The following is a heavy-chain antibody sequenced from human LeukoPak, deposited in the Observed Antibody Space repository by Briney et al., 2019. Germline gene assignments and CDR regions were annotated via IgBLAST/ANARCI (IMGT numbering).Heavy chain of an antibody. V-gene: IGHV3-30*04. D-gene: IGHD1-7*01. J-gene: IGHJ4*02. CDR2: ISYDGGNK. CDR3: ARGPYNWNLSYYFDY. CDR1: GFTFSSYA. Sequence: GRSLRLSCAASGFTFSSYAMHWVRQAPGKGLEWVAVISYDGGNKYYADSVKGRFTISRDNSKNPLSLQMNSLRAEDTAVYYCARGPYNWNLSYYFDYWGQGTLVTVSS.